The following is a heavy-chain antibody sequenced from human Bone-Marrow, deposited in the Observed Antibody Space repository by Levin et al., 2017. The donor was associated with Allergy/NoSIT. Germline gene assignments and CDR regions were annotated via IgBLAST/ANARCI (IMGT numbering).Heavy chain of an antibody. J-gene: IGHJ4*02. CDR1: GFSLTTGGVG. D-gene: IGHD6-13*01. CDR2: IYWDDDK. Sequence: QTLSLTCTFSGFSLTTGGVGVGWIRQSPGRALEWLAVIYWDDDKRYSPSLKSRPTITKDTSKNQVVLTMTTMDPVDTAAYYCVFKRYSSSRPIDYWSQGTLVTVSS. V-gene: IGHV2-5*02. CDR3: VFKRYSSSRPIDY.